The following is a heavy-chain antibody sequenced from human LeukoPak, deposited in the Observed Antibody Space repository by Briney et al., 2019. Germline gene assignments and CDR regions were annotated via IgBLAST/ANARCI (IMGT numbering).Heavy chain of an antibody. J-gene: IGHJ4*02. CDR2: IRYDGSNK. D-gene: IGHD6-6*01. CDR3: AKDLGYSSSYNITLLDY. CDR1: GFTFSSYG. Sequence: GGSLRLSCAASGFTFSSYGMHWVRQAPGKGLEWVAFIRYDGSNKYYADSVKGRFTISRDTSKNTLYLQMNSLRAEDTAVYYCAKDLGYSSSYNITLLDYWGQGTLVTVSS. V-gene: IGHV3-30*02.